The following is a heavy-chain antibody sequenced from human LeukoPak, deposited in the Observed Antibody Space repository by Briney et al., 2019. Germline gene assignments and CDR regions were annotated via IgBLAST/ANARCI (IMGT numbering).Heavy chain of an antibody. Sequence: GGSLRLSCAASGFTFSSYAMNWVRRAPGKGLEWVSTISGNGGGTSYADSVKGRFTISRDNSKSTLYLQMHSLRAEDTALYYCAKSLVYYSTDAFFDCWGQGTLVTVSS. D-gene: IGHD2-8*01. V-gene: IGHV3-23*01. CDR3: AKSLVYYSTDAFFDC. CDR1: GFTFSSYA. J-gene: IGHJ4*02. CDR2: ISGNGGGT.